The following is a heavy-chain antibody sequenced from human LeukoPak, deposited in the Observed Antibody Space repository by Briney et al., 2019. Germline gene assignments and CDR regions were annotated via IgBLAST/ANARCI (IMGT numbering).Heavy chain of an antibody. V-gene: IGHV4-59*01. CDR1: GGSINSYY. CDR2: IYYSGST. Sequence: PSETLSRTCTVSGGSINSYYWSWLRQPPGKGLEWIGYIYYSGSTNYNPSLKSRVTISVDTSKNQFSLKLSSVTAADTAVYYCTRAAQRITIFGVVPRYFEYWGHGPLVTVSS. CDR3: TRAAQRITIFGVVPRYFEY. J-gene: IGHJ4*01. D-gene: IGHD3-3*01.